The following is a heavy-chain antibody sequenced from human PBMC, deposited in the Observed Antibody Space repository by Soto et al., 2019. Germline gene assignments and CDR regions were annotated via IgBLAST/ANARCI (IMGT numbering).Heavy chain of an antibody. Sequence: GGSLRLSCAASGFTVSSNYMSWVRQAPGEGLEWVPLISATGGGTYYADSVKGRFTISRDNSHNTLYLQVHSLTAEDTAVYYCAKDRRAGGNSAFYFDFWGQGAQVTVSS. J-gene: IGHJ4*02. V-gene: IGHV3-53*01. D-gene: IGHD3-16*01. CDR1: GFTVSSNY. CDR3: AKDRRAGGNSAFYFDF. CDR2: ISATGGGT.